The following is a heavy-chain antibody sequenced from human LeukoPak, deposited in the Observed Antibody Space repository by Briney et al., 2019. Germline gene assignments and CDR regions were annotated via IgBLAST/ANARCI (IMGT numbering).Heavy chain of an antibody. D-gene: IGHD6-13*01. V-gene: IGHV3-30-3*01. CDR1: GFTFSSYA. CDR3: ARDEVAAAGQPPFDY. J-gene: IGHJ4*02. Sequence: PGGSLRLSCAASGFTFSSYAMHWVRQAPGKGLEWVAVISYDGSNKYYADSVKGRFTISRDNSKNTLYLQMNSLRAEDTAVYYCARDEVAAAGQPPFDYWGQGTLVTVSS. CDR2: ISYDGSNK.